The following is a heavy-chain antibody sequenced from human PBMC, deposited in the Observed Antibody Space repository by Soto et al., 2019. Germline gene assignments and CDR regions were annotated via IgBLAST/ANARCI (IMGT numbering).Heavy chain of an antibody. CDR1: GCTFSNYE. D-gene: IGHD4-4*01. Sequence: EVQLVESGGGLVQAGGSLRLFCAASGCTFSNYEMNWVRQAPGKGLEWVSYIGTRGRTIYYADSVKGRFTISRDNAKNSLYLQMNSLRAEDTAVYYCARDPAIYSGKFDYGLDVWGQGTTVTVSS. J-gene: IGHJ6*02. CDR3: ARDPAIYSGKFDYGLDV. V-gene: IGHV3-48*03. CDR2: IGTRGRTI.